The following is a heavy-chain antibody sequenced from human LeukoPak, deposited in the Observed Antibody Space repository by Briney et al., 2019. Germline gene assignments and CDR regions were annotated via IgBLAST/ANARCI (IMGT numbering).Heavy chain of an antibody. J-gene: IGHJ4*02. CDR1: GFTFSSYA. CDR3: AKDHLRYYYDSSGYYPAFDY. CDR2: ISGSGGST. V-gene: IGHV3-23*01. Sequence: GGSLRLSCAASGFTFSSYAMSWVRQAPGKGLEWVSAISGSGGSTYYADYVKGRFTISRDNSKNTLYLQMNSLRAEDTAVYYCAKDHLRYYYDSSGYYPAFDYWGQGTLVTVSS. D-gene: IGHD3-22*01.